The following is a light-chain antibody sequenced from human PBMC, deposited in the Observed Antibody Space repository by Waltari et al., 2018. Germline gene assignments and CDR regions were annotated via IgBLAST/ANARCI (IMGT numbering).Light chain of an antibody. CDR2: GAS. J-gene: IGKJ4*01. CDR3: QQYNNWPPLT. Sequence: ELVMTQSPATLSVSHGERATLACRASQSVSSNLAWYQQKPGQAPRLLIYGASTRATGIPARFSCSGSGTEFTLTISSMQSEDFAVYYCQQYNNWPPLTFGGGTKVEIK. V-gene: IGKV3-15*01. CDR1: QSVSSN.